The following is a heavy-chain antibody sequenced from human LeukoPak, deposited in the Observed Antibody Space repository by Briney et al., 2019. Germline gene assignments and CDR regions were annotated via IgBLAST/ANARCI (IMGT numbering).Heavy chain of an antibody. J-gene: IGHJ6*04. CDR3: ARKGPYYNSLTGYYKNGLDV. V-gene: IGHV4-4*02. Sequence: SGTLSLTCAVSGDFMSSNNWRDRVRQPPGAGLGWVGVIYHSGYTHCNPSLESRVTISVDKSKNQFSLKLSSVTAADTAVYYCARKGPYYNSLTGYYKNGLDVWGKGTTVFVSS. CDR1: GDFMSSNNW. D-gene: IGHD3-9*01. CDR2: IYHSGYT.